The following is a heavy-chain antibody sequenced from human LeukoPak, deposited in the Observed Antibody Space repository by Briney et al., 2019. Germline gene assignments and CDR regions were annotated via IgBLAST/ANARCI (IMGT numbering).Heavy chain of an antibody. Sequence: SETLSLTCTVSGGSISSYYWSWIRQPPGKGLEWIGYIYYSGSTNYNPSLKSRVTISVDTSKNQFSLKLSSVTAADTAVYYCASINPTVPSYFDLWGRGTLVTVSS. CDR1: GGSISSYY. D-gene: IGHD4-17*01. V-gene: IGHV4-59*13. CDR2: IYYSGST. CDR3: ASINPTVPSYFDL. J-gene: IGHJ2*01.